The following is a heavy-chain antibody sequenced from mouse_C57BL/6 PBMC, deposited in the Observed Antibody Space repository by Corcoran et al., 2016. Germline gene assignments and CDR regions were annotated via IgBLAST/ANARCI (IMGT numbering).Heavy chain of an antibody. CDR2: IWWDDDK. Sequence: QVTLKESGPGILQPSQTLTLTCSFSGFSLSTFGMCVGWIRQPSGKGLEWLAHIWWDDDKYYNPALKSRLTISKDTSKNQVFLKIANVDTADTATYYCVRIAYGNYWYFDVWGTGTTVTVSS. CDR1: GFSLSTFGMC. V-gene: IGHV8-8*01. J-gene: IGHJ1*03. CDR3: VRIAYGNYWYFDV. D-gene: IGHD2-10*02.